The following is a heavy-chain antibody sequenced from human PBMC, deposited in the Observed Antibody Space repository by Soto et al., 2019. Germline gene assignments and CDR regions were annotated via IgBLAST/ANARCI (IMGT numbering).Heavy chain of an antibody. CDR1: GGTFSSDA. CDR3: AREPRWYAFADYGMDV. D-gene: IGHD6-13*01. J-gene: IGHJ6*02. Sequence: QVQLVQSGAEVKKPGSSVKVSCKASGGTFSSDAISWVRQAPGQGLEWMGGIIPIFGTANYPQKFQGRVTITAEESTSTAYMELSSLRSEDTAVYYCAREPRWYAFADYGMDVWGQGTTVTVSS. CDR2: IIPIFGTA. V-gene: IGHV1-69*01.